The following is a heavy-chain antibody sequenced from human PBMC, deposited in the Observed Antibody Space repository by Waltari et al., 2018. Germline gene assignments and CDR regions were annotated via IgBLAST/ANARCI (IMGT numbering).Heavy chain of an antibody. CDR2: IYYSGST. CDR1: GGSISSYY. D-gene: IGHD5-12*01. J-gene: IGHJ2*01. Sequence: QVQLQESGPGLVKPSETLSLTCTVSGGSISSYYWSWIRQPPGKGLEWIGYIYYSGSTNYNPSLKSRVTISVDTSKNQFSLKLSSVTAADTAVYYCASTDIVATIEAGNWYFDLWGRGTLVTVSS. CDR3: ASTDIVATIEAGNWYFDL. V-gene: IGHV4-59*01.